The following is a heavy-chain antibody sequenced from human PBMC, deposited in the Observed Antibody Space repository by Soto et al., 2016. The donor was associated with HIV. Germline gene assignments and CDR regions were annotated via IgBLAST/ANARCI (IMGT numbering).Heavy chain of an antibody. CDR1: GDSFIGYY. D-gene: IGHD1-26*01. V-gene: IGHV4-34*02. CDR3: GRRRLGSGDTMDV. CDR2: IDHLGYN. Sequence: QVHLKQWGTGMLQPSETLSLTCTVYGDSFIGYYWTWIRQSPEKGLEWIGQIDHLGYNNYNPSLKSRLTISRDMTNNQFSLKLTSMTAADTAIYYCGRRRLGSGDTMDVWATELRSSYSS. J-gene: IGHJ6*04.